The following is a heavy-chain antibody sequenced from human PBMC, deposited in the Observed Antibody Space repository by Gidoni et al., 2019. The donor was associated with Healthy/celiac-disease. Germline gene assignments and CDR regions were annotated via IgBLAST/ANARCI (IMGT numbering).Heavy chain of an antibody. Sequence: EVQLLESGGGLVQPGGSLRLSCAASGFTFSSYAMGWVRQAPGKGLEWVSAISGIGGSTYYADSVKGRFTISRDNSKNTLYLQMNSLRAEDTAVYYCAKGRGVHPDFYWYFDLWGRGTLVTVSS. CDR3: AKGRGVHPDFYWYFDL. CDR1: GFTFSSYA. CDR2: ISGIGGST. V-gene: IGHV3-23*01. J-gene: IGHJ2*01. D-gene: IGHD1-26*01.